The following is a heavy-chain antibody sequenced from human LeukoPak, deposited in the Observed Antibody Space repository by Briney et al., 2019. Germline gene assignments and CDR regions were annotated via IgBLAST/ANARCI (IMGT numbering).Heavy chain of an antibody. D-gene: IGHD3-16*01. Sequence: GGSLRLSCAASGFAFNTYSMNWVRQAPGKGLEWVSFIFSSSAYIYYTDSVKGRFTISRDNAKNSLYLQMNSLRAEDMALYYCAKGGGGRLIYYYYMDVWGKGTTVTVSS. V-gene: IGHV3-21*04. CDR1: GFAFNTYS. CDR3: AKGGGGRLIYYYYMDV. CDR2: IFSSSAYI. J-gene: IGHJ6*03.